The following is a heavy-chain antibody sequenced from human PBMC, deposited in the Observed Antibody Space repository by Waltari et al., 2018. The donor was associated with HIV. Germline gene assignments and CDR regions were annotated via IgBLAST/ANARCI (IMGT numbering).Heavy chain of an antibody. CDR3: AKDRPYGMDV. CDR2: ITWNSDNI. CDR1: GFTFQDYA. V-gene: IGHV3-9*01. Sequence: EVQLVESGGGLVQPGRSLRLSCAASGFTFQDYAMYWVRQAPGKGLEWVSGITWNSDNIGYADSVKGRFTISRDNAKNSLYLQMNSLRPEDTALYYCAKDRPYGMDVWGQGTTVTVSS. J-gene: IGHJ6*02.